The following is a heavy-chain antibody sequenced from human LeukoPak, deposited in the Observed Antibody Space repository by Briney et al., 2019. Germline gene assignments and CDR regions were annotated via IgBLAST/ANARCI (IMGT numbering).Heavy chain of an antibody. J-gene: IGHJ4*02. Sequence: PGGSLRLSCAASGAAFSKYGMKWVRQAAGAGLEYISGISRSGDFTHYADSVKGRFTISRDNVKNTLYLQMNSLRAEDTALYYCATEGFYFWGPGTQVTVSS. CDR1: GAAFSKYG. CDR2: ISRSGDFT. V-gene: IGHV3-23*01. CDR3: ATEGFYF.